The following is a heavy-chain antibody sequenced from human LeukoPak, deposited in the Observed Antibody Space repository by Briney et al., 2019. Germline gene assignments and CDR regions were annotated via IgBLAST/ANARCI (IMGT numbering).Heavy chain of an antibody. J-gene: IGHJ3*02. CDR1: GFTFSDYW. V-gene: IGHV3-7*04. D-gene: IGHD2-15*01. CDR3: ARIRGGFDI. CDR2: IKRDGSEK. Sequence: PGGSLRLSCAASGFTFSDYWMSWVRQAPGKGLEWVANIKRDGSEKYYVDSVKGRFTISRDNAKNSLYLQMNSLRAEDTAVYYCARIRGGFDIWGQGTVVTVSS.